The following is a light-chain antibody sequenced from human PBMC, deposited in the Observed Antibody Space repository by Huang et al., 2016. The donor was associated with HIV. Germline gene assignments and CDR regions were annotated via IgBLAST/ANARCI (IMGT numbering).Light chain of an antibody. V-gene: IGKV3-20*01. CDR3: QQYTKSPPT. Sequence: DIVLTQSPGTLSLSPGERATLSCRASQSVGSNFLGWYQQKPGQAPRLLIYEASYRASGIPARFSGSGSGTDFTLTISRLDPEDFAVYYCQQYTKSPPTFGQGTKVEI. J-gene: IGKJ1*01. CDR2: EAS. CDR1: QSVGSNF.